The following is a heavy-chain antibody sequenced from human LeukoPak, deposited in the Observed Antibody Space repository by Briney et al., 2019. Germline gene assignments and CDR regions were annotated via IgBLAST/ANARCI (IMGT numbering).Heavy chain of an antibody. Sequence: ASVKVSCKASGYTFTSYDINWVRQATGQGLEWMGWMNPNSGNTGYAQKFQGRVTMTRNTSISTAYMELSSLRSEDTAVYYCARGRRRYYGSGSYLGVSYWGQGTLVTVSS. CDR1: GYTFTSYD. CDR3: ARGRRRYYGSGSYLGVSY. D-gene: IGHD3-10*01. J-gene: IGHJ4*02. V-gene: IGHV1-8*01. CDR2: MNPNSGNT.